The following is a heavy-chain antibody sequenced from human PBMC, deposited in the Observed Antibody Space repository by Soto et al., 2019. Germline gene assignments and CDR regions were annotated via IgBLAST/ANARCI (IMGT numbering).Heavy chain of an antibody. Sequence: EVQLLESGGGLVQPGGSLRLSCAASGFTFSSYAMSWVRQAPGKGLEWVSAISCSGGSTYYADSVKGRCTISRDNSKNTLYLQMNSLRAEDTAVYYCAKRGAYCGGDCYSVFDYWGQGTLVTVSS. V-gene: IGHV3-23*01. D-gene: IGHD2-21*01. CDR3: AKRGAYCGGDCYSVFDY. CDR1: GFTFSSYA. CDR2: ISCSGGST. J-gene: IGHJ4*02.